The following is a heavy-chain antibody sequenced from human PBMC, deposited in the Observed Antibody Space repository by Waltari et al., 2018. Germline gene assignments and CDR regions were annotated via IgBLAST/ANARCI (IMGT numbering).Heavy chain of an antibody. CDR3: ARVAIFGVVPSRGWFDP. J-gene: IGHJ5*02. V-gene: IGHV3-48*04. CDR1: GFTFSSYS. Sequence: LVQPGGSLRLSCAASGFTFSSYSMNWVRQAQGKGLEWVSYISSSSSTIYYADSVKGRFTISSDNAKNSLYLQMNSLRAEDTAVYYCARVAIFGVVPSRGWFDPWGQGTLVTGSS. D-gene: IGHD3-3*01. CDR2: ISSSSSTI.